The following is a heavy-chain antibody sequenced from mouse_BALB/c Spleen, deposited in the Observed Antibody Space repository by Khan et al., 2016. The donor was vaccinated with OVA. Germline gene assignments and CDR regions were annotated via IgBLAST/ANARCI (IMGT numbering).Heavy chain of an antibody. CDR2: ISSGGSYT. CDR3: ARELFTTVVATPFAY. CDR1: GFTFSNYA. V-gene: IGHV5-9-3*01. J-gene: IGHJ3*01. D-gene: IGHD1-1*01. Sequence: EVELVESGGGLVKPGGSLKLSYAVSGFTFSNYAMSWVRQTPEKRLEWVATISSGGSYTYYPDSVQGRFTISRDNAKNTLYLQMSSLRSEDTAIYNCARELFTTVVATPFAYWGQGTLVTVSA.